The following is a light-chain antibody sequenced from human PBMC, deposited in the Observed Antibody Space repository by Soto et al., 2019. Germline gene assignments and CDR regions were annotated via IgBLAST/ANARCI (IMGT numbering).Light chain of an antibody. CDR3: QQYYSTPYT. CDR2: WAS. Sequence: DIVMTQSPDSLAVSLGERATINCRSSQSILYSSNIKNYLAWYQHKPGQPSKLLLYWASTRKSGVPDRFSGSGSGTDFTLTISSLQAEDVAVYYCQQYYSTPYTFGQGTKLEIK. CDR1: QSILYSSNIKNY. J-gene: IGKJ2*01. V-gene: IGKV4-1*01.